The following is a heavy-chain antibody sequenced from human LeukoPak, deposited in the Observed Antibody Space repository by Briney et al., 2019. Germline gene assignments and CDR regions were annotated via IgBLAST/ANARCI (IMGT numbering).Heavy chain of an antibody. CDR1: GFTFSTYA. D-gene: IGHD2-8*01. Sequence: GGSLRLSCAASGFTFSTYAMNWVRQAPGKGLEWVSTITASGGSTYYADSVKGRFTISRDNSKNTLYLQMNSLRAEDTAVYYCARDMLRMNWFDPWGQGTLVTVSS. CDR2: ITASGGST. CDR3: ARDMLRMNWFDP. V-gene: IGHV3-23*01. J-gene: IGHJ5*02.